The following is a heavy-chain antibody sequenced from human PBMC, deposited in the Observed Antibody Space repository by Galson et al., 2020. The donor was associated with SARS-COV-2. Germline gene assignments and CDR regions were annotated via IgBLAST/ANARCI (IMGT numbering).Heavy chain of an antibody. V-gene: IGHV3-48*03. CDR2: ISSSGSTV. J-gene: IGHJ5*02. D-gene: IGHD6-13*01. CDR1: GFTFSSYE. Sequence: GESLKISCAASGFTFSSYEMNWVRQAPGKGLEWVSYISSSGSTVYYADSVKGRFTISRDNAKKSLYLQMNSLRAEDTALYYCARDPSSSWYNWFHPWGQGTLVTVSS. CDR3: ARDPSSSWYNWFHP.